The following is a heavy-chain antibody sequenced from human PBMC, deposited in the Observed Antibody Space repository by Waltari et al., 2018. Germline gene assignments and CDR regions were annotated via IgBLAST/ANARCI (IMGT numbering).Heavy chain of an antibody. CDR1: GGSISSHY. CDR3: ASDYGDLNYFDY. CDR2: IYYSGST. D-gene: IGHD4-17*01. V-gene: IGHV4-59*11. J-gene: IGHJ4*02. Sequence: QVQLQESGPGLVKPSETLSLTCTVSGGSISSHYWSWIRQPPGKGLEWIGYIYYSGSTNYDPSLKSRGTRSVDTSKNQFSLKLSSVTAADTAVYYCASDYGDLNYFDYWGQGTLVTVSS.